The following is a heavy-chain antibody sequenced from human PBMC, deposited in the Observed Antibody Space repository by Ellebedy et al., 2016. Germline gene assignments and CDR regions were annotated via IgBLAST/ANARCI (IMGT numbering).Heavy chain of an antibody. CDR2: MNPNSGNT. CDR3: ARSRITMVRGVIANWFDP. J-gene: IGHJ5*02. V-gene: IGHV1-8*01. D-gene: IGHD3-10*01. CDR1: GYTFTSYD. Sequence: ASVKVSCKASGYTFTSYDINWVRQATGQGLEWMGWMNPNSGNTGYAQKLQGRVTITADESTSTAYMELSSLRSEDTAVYYCARSRITMVRGVIANWFDPWGQGTLVTVSS.